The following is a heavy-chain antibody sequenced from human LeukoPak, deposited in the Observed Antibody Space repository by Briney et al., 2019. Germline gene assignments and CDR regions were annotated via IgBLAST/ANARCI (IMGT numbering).Heavy chain of an antibody. D-gene: IGHD2-2*01. CDR2: FDPEDGET. CDR1: GYTLTELS. Sequence: VSCKXSGYTLTELSMHWVRQAPGKGLEWMGGFDPEDGETIYAQKFQGRVTMTEDTSTDTAYMELRSLRSEDTAVYYCATGVRIVVVPAPGLGMDVWGQXXXXXXSS. CDR3: ATGVRIVVVPAPGLGMDV. V-gene: IGHV1-24*01. J-gene: IGHJ6*02.